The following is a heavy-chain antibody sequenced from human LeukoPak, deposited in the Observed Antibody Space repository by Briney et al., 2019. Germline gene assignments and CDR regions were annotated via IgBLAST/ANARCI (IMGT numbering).Heavy chain of an antibody. CDR2: IIPILGIA. Sequence: ASVKVSCKASGGTFSSYAISWVRQAPGRGPEWMGRIIPILGIANYAQKFQGRVTITADKSTSTAYMELSSLRSEDTAVYYCARGPDYGDYVPLQHWGQGTLVTVSS. D-gene: IGHD4-17*01. CDR3: ARGPDYGDYVPLQH. V-gene: IGHV1-69*04. J-gene: IGHJ1*01. CDR1: GGTFSSYA.